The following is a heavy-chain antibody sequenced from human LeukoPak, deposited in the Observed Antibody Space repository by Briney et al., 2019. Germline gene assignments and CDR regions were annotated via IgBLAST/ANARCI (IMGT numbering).Heavy chain of an antibody. CDR3: ARGYCSGGSCTWGLFDS. V-gene: IGHV3-23*01. CDR2: ISDSGGST. CDR1: GFIFSTHA. D-gene: IGHD2-15*01. J-gene: IGHJ4*02. Sequence: PGGSLRLTCVASGFIFSTHAMSWVRLAPERGLEWVSTISDSGGSTYYTESVKGRFTISRDNSMSTLSLQMKSLRVEDTALYYCARGYCSGGSCTWGLFDSWGQGTLVTVSS.